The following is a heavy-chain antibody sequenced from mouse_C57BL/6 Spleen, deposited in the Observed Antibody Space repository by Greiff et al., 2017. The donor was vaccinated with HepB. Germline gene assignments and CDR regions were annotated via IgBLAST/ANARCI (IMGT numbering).Heavy chain of an antibody. D-gene: IGHD2-3*01. V-gene: IGHV1-53*01. CDR1: GYTFTSYW. CDR2: INPSNGGT. J-gene: IGHJ4*01. CDR3: ARSAVYDWGAMDY. Sequence: VQLQQPGTELVKPGASVKLSCKASGYTFTSYWMHWVKQRPGQGLEWIGNINPSNGGTNYNEKFKSKATLTVDKSSSTAYMQLSSLTSEDSAVYYCARSAVYDWGAMDYWGQGTSVTVSS.